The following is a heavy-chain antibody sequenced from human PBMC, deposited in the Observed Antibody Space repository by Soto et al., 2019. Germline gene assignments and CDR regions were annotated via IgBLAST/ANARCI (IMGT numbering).Heavy chain of an antibody. CDR1: GSTWRRLN. Sequence: GGIRPPSEAPGSTWRRLNMNWVSPAQGKGLAWGSTISSKSAYIYSTDALRGRLTMSRDNAKNSLHLQINSVRAEDTAVYYCTREASRDRSARGWFAPWGPGTLVTVSS. V-gene: IGHV3-21*01. CDR3: TREASRDRSARGWFAP. CDR2: ISSKSAYI. D-gene: IGHD1-26*01. J-gene: IGHJ5*02.